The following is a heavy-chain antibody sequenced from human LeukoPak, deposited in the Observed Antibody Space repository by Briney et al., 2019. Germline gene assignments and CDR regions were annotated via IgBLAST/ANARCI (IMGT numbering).Heavy chain of an antibody. D-gene: IGHD6-19*01. CDR3: ARHTGVAQAGTIDY. V-gene: IGHV5-51*01. J-gene: IGHJ4*02. CDR1: GYSFTTSW. Sequence: GESPKISCKGSGYSFTTSWIGWVRQLPGKGLEWMGIIYPGDSDTRYSPSFQGQVTISADKSINTAYLQWSGLKASDTATYYCARHTGVAQAGTIDYWGQGALVTVSS. CDR2: IYPGDSDT.